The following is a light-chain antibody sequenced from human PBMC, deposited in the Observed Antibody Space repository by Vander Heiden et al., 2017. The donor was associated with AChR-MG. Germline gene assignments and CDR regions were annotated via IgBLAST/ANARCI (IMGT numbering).Light chain of an antibody. V-gene: IGLV3-19*01. CDR3: NSRVGRRNQVI. Sequence: SSELTQDPAVSVALGQTVRITCQGDSLRSYYAGWYQQKPGQAPVLVIHSNNNRPSGIPDRFSGSSSGNTASLTITGAQAEDEADYYCNSRVGRRNQVIFGGGTKLTVL. CDR2: SNN. CDR1: SLRSYY. J-gene: IGLJ2*01.